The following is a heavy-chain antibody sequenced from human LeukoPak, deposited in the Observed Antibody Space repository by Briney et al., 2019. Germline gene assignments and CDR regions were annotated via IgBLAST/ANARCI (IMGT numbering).Heavy chain of an antibody. D-gene: IGHD3-22*01. CDR1: GYTFIGYY. Sequence: ASVKVSCKTSGYTFIGYYIHWVRQAPGQGLEWMGWINPNSGGTNYAQKFQGRVTMTRDTSISTAYMELSRLRSDDTAVYYCAREYYYDSSGYDYWGQGTLVTVSS. CDR2: INPNSGGT. J-gene: IGHJ4*02. CDR3: AREYYYDSSGYDY. V-gene: IGHV1-2*02.